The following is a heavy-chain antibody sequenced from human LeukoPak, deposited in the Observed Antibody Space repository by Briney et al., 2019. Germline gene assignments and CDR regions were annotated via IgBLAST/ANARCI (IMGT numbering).Heavy chain of an antibody. D-gene: IGHD3-9*01. Sequence: SGPTLVKPTQTLTLTCTFSGFSLSASGVGVGWIRQPPRKALEWLALIYWDDDKRYSPSLKSRLTITKDTSKNQVVLTMTNMDPVDTATYYCAHRRHYDILTGYYIGGDYFDYWGQGTLVTVSS. V-gene: IGHV2-5*02. CDR3: AHRRHYDILTGYYIGGDYFDY. CDR1: GFSLSASGVG. CDR2: IYWDDDK. J-gene: IGHJ4*02.